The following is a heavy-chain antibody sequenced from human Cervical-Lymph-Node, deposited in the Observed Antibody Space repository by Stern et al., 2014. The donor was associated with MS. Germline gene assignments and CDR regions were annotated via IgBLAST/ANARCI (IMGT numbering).Heavy chain of an antibody. CDR3: TKDTSSHALIYAMGFDY. J-gene: IGHJ4*02. Sequence: QLVQSGGGLVQPGRSLRLSCAASGFTFEGYAMHWVRQVPGKGLEWVSGITWNSADIGYADSVKGRFTISRDNAKKSLYLQMDSLRREDTALYYCTKDTSSHALIYAMGFDYWGQGAQVTVSS. V-gene: IGHV3-9*01. CDR1: GFTFEGYA. CDR2: ITWNSADI. D-gene: IGHD5-18*01.